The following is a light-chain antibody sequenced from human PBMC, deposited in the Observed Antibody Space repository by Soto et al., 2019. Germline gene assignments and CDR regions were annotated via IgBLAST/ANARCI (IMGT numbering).Light chain of an antibody. CDR2: EVS. Sequence: QSALTQPASVSWSPGQSITISCTVTSSDIGVYNYVSWYQQHPGKAPKLMIYEVSNRPSGVSNRFSGSKSGNTASLTISGLQAEDEGDYYCTSYTTLTTLEVVFGGGTQLTVL. CDR1: SSDIGVYNY. V-gene: IGLV2-14*01. CDR3: TSYTTLTTLEVV. J-gene: IGLJ2*01.